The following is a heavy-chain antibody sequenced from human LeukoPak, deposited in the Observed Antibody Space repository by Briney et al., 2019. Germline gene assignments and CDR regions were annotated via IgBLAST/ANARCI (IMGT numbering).Heavy chain of an antibody. D-gene: IGHD4-17*01. J-gene: IGHJ5*02. V-gene: IGHV1-69*05. CDR3: ARVYGDYVGWFDP. CDR1: GGTFSSYA. Sequence: SVKVSCKASGGTFSSYAISWVRQAPGQGLEWMGGIIPIFGTANYAQKFQGRVTITTDESTSTAYMELSSLRSEDTAVYYCARVYGDYVGWFDPWGQGTLVTVSS. CDR2: IIPIFGTA.